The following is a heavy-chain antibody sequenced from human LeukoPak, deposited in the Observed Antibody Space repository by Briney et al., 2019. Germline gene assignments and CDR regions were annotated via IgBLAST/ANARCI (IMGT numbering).Heavy chain of an antibody. D-gene: IGHD6-19*01. Sequence: PSETLSLTCTVSGGSISSSSYYWVWLRPPPGKGLVGIGCIYYSGSTYYNPSLQSRVTISVDTSKNQSSLKLSSVTAADTAVYYCARLRLPGIAVAGTFHWGQGTLVTVSS. CDR3: ARLRLPGIAVAGTFH. CDR1: GGSISSSSYY. J-gene: IGHJ4*02. CDR2: IYYSGST. V-gene: IGHV4-39*01.